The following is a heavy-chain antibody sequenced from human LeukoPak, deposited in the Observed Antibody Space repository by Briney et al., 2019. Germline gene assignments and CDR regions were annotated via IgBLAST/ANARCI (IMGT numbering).Heavy chain of an antibody. V-gene: IGHV4-38-2*02. CDR2: IYHSGST. D-gene: IGHD2-8*01. CDR1: GYSNSSGYY. Sequence: SETLSLTCTVSGYSNSSGYYWGWIRQPPGKGLEWIATIYHSGSTYYNPSLQSRVAISVDTSKNQFSLRLRSVTAADTAVYYCARDYIMFDYYYMDVWGRGTTVTVSS. J-gene: IGHJ6*03. CDR3: ARDYIMFDYYYMDV.